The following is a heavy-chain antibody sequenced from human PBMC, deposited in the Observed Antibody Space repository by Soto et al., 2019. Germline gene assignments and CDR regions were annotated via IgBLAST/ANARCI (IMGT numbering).Heavy chain of an antibody. J-gene: IGHJ4*02. V-gene: IGHV4-31*03. CDR2: IYYSGSI. Sequence: QVQLQESGPGLVKPSQTLSLTCTVSGGSISVGGYYWNWIRQHPGKGLEWIGYIYYSGSINYNPSLQSRVTMSVDTSKNQISLNLSSVTAADTAVYYFARARAVAGSTFDYWGQGIPATVSS. D-gene: IGHD6-19*01. CDR1: GGSISVGGYY. CDR3: ARARAVAGSTFDY.